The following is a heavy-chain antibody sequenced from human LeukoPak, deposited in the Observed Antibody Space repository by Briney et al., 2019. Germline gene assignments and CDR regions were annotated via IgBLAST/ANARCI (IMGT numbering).Heavy chain of an antibody. Sequence: GGSLRLSCAASGFTFSSYTMSWVRQAPGKGLEWVSTITTSDGNTYYAESVKGRFTVSRDNSKNTLFLQMNSLRAEDTAVYYCAKDGGLWVSAHWGDSWGRGTLVTVSS. CDR2: ITTSDGNT. CDR1: GFTFSSYT. J-gene: IGHJ4*02. CDR3: AKDGGLWVSAHWGDS. D-gene: IGHD7-27*01. V-gene: IGHV3-23*01.